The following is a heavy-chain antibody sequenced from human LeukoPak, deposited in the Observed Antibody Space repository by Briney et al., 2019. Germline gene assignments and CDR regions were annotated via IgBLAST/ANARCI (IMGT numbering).Heavy chain of an antibody. CDR3: TKEITARSWFDP. J-gene: IGHJ5*02. CDR1: GFSFTNYG. D-gene: IGHD3-10*01. V-gene: IGHV3-30*02. Sequence: GGSLRLSCGASGFSFTNYGMHWVRQAPGKGLEWAAFIRYDGNDIRYPDSVKGRFTISRDTSKNTLYLQMSSLRVEDTAMYYCTKEITARSWFDPWGQGTLVTVSS. CDR2: IRYDGNDI.